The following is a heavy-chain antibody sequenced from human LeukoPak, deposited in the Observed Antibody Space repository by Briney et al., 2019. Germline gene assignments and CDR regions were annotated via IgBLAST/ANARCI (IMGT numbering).Heavy chain of an antibody. J-gene: IGHJ3*02. D-gene: IGHD1-26*01. CDR3: ARDAAARGRQSRGAFDI. CDR2: IYDSGST. Sequence: SETLSLTCTVSGASIRSGDYYWSWIRQPPGKGLEWIGYIYDSGSTYYNPSLKSRITISVDTSENRFSLKLSSVTATDTAVYYCARDAAARGRQSRGAFDIWGQGTMVTVSS. V-gene: IGHV4-30-4*01. CDR1: GASIRSGDYY.